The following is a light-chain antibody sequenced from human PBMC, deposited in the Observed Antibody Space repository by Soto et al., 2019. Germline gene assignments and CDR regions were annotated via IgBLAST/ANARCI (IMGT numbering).Light chain of an antibody. CDR3: AAWDDSLKGWV. Sequence: QSVLTQPPSASGTPGQRVTISCSGSSSNIGSENVNWYQQVPGTAPKLLIYANNQRPSGVPDRFSVSKSGTSASLPIGGLQSEDEADYYCAAWDDSLKGWVFGGGTKLTVL. J-gene: IGLJ3*02. CDR2: ANN. V-gene: IGLV1-44*01. CDR1: SSNIGSEN.